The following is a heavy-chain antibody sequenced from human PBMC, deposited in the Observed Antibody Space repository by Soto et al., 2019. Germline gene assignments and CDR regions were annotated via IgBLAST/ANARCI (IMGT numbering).Heavy chain of an antibody. CDR1: GGSISIYY. J-gene: IGHJ6*02. CDR3: ARDSVVPVDLGGYYYYAMDV. D-gene: IGHD3-16*01. CDR2: SYYSGRT. V-gene: IGHV4-59*12. Sequence: SETLALACTVAGGSISIYYWRWSRQTPGKGLQWIGDSYYSGRTNYNPSLKSRVTISIDTTENQLSLKLSSVTAADTAVYYCARDSVVPVDLGGYYYYAMDVWGQGTTVTVSS.